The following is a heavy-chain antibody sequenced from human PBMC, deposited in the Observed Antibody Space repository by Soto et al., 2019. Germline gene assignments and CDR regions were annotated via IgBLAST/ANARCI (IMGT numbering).Heavy chain of an antibody. D-gene: IGHD1-1*01. Sequence: PGGSLRLSCAVSGFIFSGQGMHWVRQDPGKGLEWVSFIVSDGRNKFYTDSVKGRFTISRDNSKNTVFLQMDSLRAEDTAVYYCVRDGEFGNWNFDYWGQGTLVTVPQ. J-gene: IGHJ4*02. CDR3: VRDGEFGNWNFDY. CDR1: GFIFSGQG. CDR2: IVSDGRNK. V-gene: IGHV3-30*02.